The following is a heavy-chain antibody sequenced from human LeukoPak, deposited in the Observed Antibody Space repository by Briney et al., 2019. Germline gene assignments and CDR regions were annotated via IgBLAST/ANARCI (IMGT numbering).Heavy chain of an antibody. Sequence: PGGSLRLSCAASGFTFSSYAMHWVRQAPGKGLEWVAVISYDGSNKYYADSVKGRFTISRDNSKNTLYLQMNSLRAEDTAAYYCAREAGVRIAAPIDYWGQGTLVTVSS. V-gene: IGHV3-30*04. D-gene: IGHD6-13*01. CDR1: GFTFSSYA. CDR3: AREAGVRIAAPIDY. J-gene: IGHJ4*02. CDR2: ISYDGSNK.